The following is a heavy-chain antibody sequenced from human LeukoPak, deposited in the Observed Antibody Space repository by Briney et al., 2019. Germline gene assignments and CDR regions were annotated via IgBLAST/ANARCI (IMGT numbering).Heavy chain of an antibody. Sequence: SETLSLTCTVSGGSINNHYWSWIRQPPGKGPEWIGYIYYSGSTNYNPSLKSRVTISVDTSKNQFSLKLSSMTAADTAVYYCARSILHSGGSCCWYYFDYWGQGTLANVSS. CDR3: ARSILHSGGSCCWYYFDY. D-gene: IGHD2-15*01. CDR2: IYYSGST. V-gene: IGHV4-59*11. J-gene: IGHJ4*02. CDR1: GGSINNHY.